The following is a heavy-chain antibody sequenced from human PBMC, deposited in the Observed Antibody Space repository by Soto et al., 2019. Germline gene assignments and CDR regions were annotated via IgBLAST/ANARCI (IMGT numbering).Heavy chain of an antibody. CDR3: AGVGYYDNVWEKLSPYGLDV. V-gene: IGHV1-18*01. CDR2: ISPYNDQT. Sequence: QVQLVQSASEVMKPGASVKVSCKASGYTFIRYGITWVRQAPGQRLEWMGWISPYNDQTIYAQKLQGRVTMTADTSTRTVYMTLRSLKSDDTAVYYYAGVGYYDNVWEKLSPYGLDVWGQGTSVTVSS. D-gene: IGHD3-16*01. CDR1: GYTFIRYG. J-gene: IGHJ6*02.